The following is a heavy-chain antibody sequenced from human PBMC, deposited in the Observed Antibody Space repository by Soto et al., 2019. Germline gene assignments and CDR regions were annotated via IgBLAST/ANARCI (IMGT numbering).Heavy chain of an antibody. J-gene: IGHJ6*02. CDR3: ARDDQSYDILTGYYLSYYGMDV. CDR2: IWYDGSNK. Sequence: GGSLRLSCAASGFTFSSYGMHWVRQAPGKGLEWVAVIWYDGSNKYYADSVKGRFTISRDNSKNTLYLQMNSLRAEDTAVYYCARDDQSYDILTGYYLSYYGMDVWGQGTTVTVSS. V-gene: IGHV3-33*01. D-gene: IGHD3-9*01. CDR1: GFTFSSYG.